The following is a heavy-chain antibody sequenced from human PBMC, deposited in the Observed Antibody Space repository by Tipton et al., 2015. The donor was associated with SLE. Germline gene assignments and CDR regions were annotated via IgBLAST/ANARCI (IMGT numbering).Heavy chain of an antibody. CDR3: ASRLAARRDTCFDS. J-gene: IGHJ5*01. Sequence: TLSLTCTVSGGSMSSGGYYWSWIRQHPGKGLEWIGYIYYSGNTFYNPSLKSRVTISLDTSKNQFSLNLRSVTAADTAVYYCASRLAARRDTCFDSWGQGTLVTVSS. D-gene: IGHD6-6*01. CDR2: IYYSGNT. V-gene: IGHV4-31*03. CDR1: GGSMSSGGYY.